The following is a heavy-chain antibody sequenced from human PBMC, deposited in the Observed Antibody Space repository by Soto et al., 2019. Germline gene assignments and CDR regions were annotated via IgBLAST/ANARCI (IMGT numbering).Heavy chain of an antibody. V-gene: IGHV1-2*04. D-gene: IGHD2-15*01. Sequence: ASVKVSCKASGYTFTGYYMHWVRQAPGQGLEWMGWINPNSGGTNYAQKFQGWVTMTRDTSISTAYMELSRLRSDDTAVYYCSIGLGCSGGICDAFDIWGQGTMVTVSS. CDR2: INPNSGGT. J-gene: IGHJ3*02. CDR3: SIGLGCSGGICDAFDI. CDR1: GYTFTGYY.